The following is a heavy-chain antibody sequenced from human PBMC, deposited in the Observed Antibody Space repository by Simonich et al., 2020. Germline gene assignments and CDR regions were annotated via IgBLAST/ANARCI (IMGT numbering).Heavy chain of an antibody. Sequence: EVQLVESGGGLVQPGVSLRLSCAASGFTFSSYWMGWVRQSPGKGLEWVANIKHDGSEKYYVDSVKGRFTSSRDNAKNALYLQMNSLRVEDTAVYYCARDGLGTAYYYYMDVWGKGTTVTVSS. V-gene: IGHV3-7*01. CDR1: GFTFSSYW. CDR3: ARDGLGTAYYYYMDV. CDR2: IKHDGSEK. J-gene: IGHJ6*03. D-gene: IGHD7-27*01.